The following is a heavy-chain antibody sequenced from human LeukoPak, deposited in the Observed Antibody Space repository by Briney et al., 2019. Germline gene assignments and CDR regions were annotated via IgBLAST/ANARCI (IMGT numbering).Heavy chain of an antibody. CDR3: ARGVPYSSSWYVGPYFDY. D-gene: IGHD6-13*01. CDR1: GFTFSSYA. J-gene: IGHJ4*02. V-gene: IGHV3-30-3*01. CDR2: ISYDGSNK. Sequence: GRSLRLSCAASGFTFSSYAMHWVRQAPGKGLEWVAVISYDGSNKYYADSVKGRFTISRDNSKNTLYLQMNSLRAEDTAVYYCARGVPYSSSWYVGPYFDYWGQGTLVTVSS.